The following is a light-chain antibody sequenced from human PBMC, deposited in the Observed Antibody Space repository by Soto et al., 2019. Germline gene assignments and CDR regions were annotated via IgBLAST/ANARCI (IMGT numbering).Light chain of an antibody. V-gene: IGKV3-15*01. CDR2: GAS. J-gene: IGKJ4*01. Sequence: EIFITQSPSTLSVSAGEGATLSCMASESVSSNLAWYQQKPGQAPRLLIDGASTRATGIPARFSGSGSRTEFPLTIRSTPSADFELSHCPKSNKCKLTFGGRTNAAIK. CDR1: ESVSSN. CDR3: PKSNKCKLT.